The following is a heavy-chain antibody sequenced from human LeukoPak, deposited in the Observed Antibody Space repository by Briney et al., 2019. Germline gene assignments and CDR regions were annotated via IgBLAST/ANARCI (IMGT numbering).Heavy chain of an antibody. CDR2: ISYDGSNK. D-gene: IGHD1-26*01. CDR1: GFTFSSYG. V-gene: IGHV3-30*03. Sequence: GGSLRLSCAASGFTFSSYGMHWVRQAPGKGLEWVAVISYDGSNKYYADSVKGRFTISRDNSKNTLYPQMNSLRAEDTAVYYCASYGIVGAIAYYFDYWGQGTLVTVSS. J-gene: IGHJ4*02. CDR3: ASYGIVGAIAYYFDY.